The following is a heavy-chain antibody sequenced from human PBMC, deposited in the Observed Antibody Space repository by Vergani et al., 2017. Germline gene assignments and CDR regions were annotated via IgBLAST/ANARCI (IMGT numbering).Heavy chain of an antibody. CDR1: GYTFTSYG. CDR3: ARDASTYYYDSSGYYRQTYFDY. Sequence: QVQLVQSGAEVKKPGASVKVSCKASGYTFTSYGISWVRQAPGQGLEWMGWISAYNGNTNYAQKLQGRVTMTTDTSTSTAYVELRSLRSDDTAVYYCARDASTYYYDSSGYYRQTYFDYWGQGTLVTVSS. CDR2: ISAYNGNT. D-gene: IGHD3-22*01. J-gene: IGHJ4*02. V-gene: IGHV1-18*04.